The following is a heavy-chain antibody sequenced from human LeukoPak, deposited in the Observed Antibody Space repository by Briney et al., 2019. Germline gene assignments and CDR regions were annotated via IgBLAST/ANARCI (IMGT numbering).Heavy chain of an antibody. Sequence: PGGSLRLSCAASGFTFSSYSMNWVRQAPGKGLEWVSSISSSSSYIYYADSVKGRFTISRDNAKNSLYLQMNSLRAEDTAVYYCARAQGYCSSTSCYGPSWCDPWGQGTLVTVSS. CDR1: GFTFSSYS. CDR2: ISSSSSYI. D-gene: IGHD2-2*01. V-gene: IGHV3-21*01. CDR3: ARAQGYCSSTSCYGPSWCDP. J-gene: IGHJ5*02.